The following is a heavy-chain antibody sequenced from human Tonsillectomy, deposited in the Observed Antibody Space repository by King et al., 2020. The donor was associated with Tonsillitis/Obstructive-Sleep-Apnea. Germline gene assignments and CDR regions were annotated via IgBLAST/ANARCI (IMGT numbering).Heavy chain of an antibody. J-gene: IGHJ6*03. D-gene: IGHD6-19*01. V-gene: IGHV4-59*01. CDR1: GGSISSYY. Sequence: VQLQESGPGLVKPSETLSLTCTVSGGSISSYYWSWIRQPPGKGLEWIGYIYYSGSTNYNPSLKSRVTISVDTSKNQFSLKLSSVTAADTAVYYCARGRSGYYYYMDVWGKGTTVTVSS. CDR2: IYYSGST. CDR3: ARGRSGYYYYMDV.